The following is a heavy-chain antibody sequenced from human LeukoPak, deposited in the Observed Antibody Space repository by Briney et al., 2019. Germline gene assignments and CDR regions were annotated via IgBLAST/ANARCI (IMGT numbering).Heavy chain of an antibody. D-gene: IGHD3-22*01. CDR1: GFDFSSNW. V-gene: IGHV3-74*01. J-gene: IGHJ1*01. CDR2: IKGDGIST. CDR3: ARGLYPDYYVSSGSSPPEH. Sequence: GGSLRLSCAASGFDFSSNWMHWVRHAPGQGLVWVSRIKGDGISTNYADSVKGRFTISRDNPKNSLFLQMNSLRAEDTAVYYCARGLYPDYYVSSGSSPPEHWGQGTLVTVSS.